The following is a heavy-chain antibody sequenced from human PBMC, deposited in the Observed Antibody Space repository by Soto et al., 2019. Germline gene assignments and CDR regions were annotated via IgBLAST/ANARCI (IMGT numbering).Heavy chain of an antibody. V-gene: IGHV3-30*18. Sequence: LRLSCAASGFTFSSYGMHWVRQAPGKGLEWVAVISYDGSNKYYADSVKGRFTISRDNSKNTLYLQMNSLRAEDTAVYYCAKDPYSSSWQFDYWGQGTLVTVSS. CDR3: AKDPYSSSWQFDY. CDR2: ISYDGSNK. J-gene: IGHJ4*02. D-gene: IGHD6-13*01. CDR1: GFTFSSYG.